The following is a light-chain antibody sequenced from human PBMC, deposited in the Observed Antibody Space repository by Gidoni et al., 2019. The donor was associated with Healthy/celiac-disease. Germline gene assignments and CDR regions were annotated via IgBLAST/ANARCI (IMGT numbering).Light chain of an antibody. Sequence: IVLTQSPGTLYFSPGERATLSCRASQSVSSSYLSLYQQKPGQDPSLLIYGESSRATGIPDRFSGSGSGTDFTITISRLEPDDFAVYYCQQYGSSPPFTFGPGTKVDIK. CDR2: GES. CDR3: QQYGSSPPFT. J-gene: IGKJ3*01. CDR1: QSVSSSY. V-gene: IGKV3-20*01.